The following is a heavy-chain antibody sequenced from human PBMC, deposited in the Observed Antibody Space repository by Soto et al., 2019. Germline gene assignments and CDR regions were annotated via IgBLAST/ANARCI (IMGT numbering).Heavy chain of an antibody. CDR3: AKKHYSGFDI. Sequence: QVQLQQWGAGLLKPSETLSLTCDIYGESFSRHSWTWIRQAPGKGLECIGEVNYYGSTVYGPSFKSRVAISIDPSKNLVSLTLPSVTAADSAIYFCAKKHYSGFDIWGEGTQVTVYS. CDR2: VNYYGST. CDR1: GESFSRHS. V-gene: IGHV4-34*01. D-gene: IGHD2-15*01. J-gene: IGHJ4*02.